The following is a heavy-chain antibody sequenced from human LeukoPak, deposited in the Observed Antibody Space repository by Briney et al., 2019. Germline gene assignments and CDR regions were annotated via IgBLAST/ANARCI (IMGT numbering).Heavy chain of an antibody. Sequence: EGSLRLSCAASGFTFSSYEMNWVRQAPGKGLEWVSYISSSGSTIYYADSVKGRFTISRDNAKNSLYLQMNSLRAEDTAVYYCARDQLQYYYGMDVWGKGTTVTVSS. D-gene: IGHD1-1*01. CDR1: GFTFSSYE. CDR2: ISSSGSTI. J-gene: IGHJ6*04. CDR3: ARDQLQYYYGMDV. V-gene: IGHV3-48*03.